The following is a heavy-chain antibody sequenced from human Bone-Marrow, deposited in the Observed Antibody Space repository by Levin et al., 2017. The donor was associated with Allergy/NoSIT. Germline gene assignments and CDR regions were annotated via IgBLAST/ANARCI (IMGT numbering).Heavy chain of an antibody. CDR1: GFTFSSYA. Sequence: GGSLRLSCAASGFTFSSYAMSWVRQAPGKGLEWVSAIVGSGGSTYYADSVKGRFTISRDNSKNTLWLQMNSLRAEDTAVYYCAKDLLPTTWSYFDYWGQGTLVTVS. CDR3: AKDLLPTTWSYFDY. V-gene: IGHV3-23*01. D-gene: IGHD5-12*01. CDR2: IVGSGGST. J-gene: IGHJ4*02.